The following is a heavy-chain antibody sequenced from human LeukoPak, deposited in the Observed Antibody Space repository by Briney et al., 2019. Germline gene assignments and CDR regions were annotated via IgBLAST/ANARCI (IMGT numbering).Heavy chain of an antibody. CDR2: INSSSSTI. J-gene: IGHJ4*02. CDR1: GFTFSSYS. Sequence: PGGSLRLSCAASGFTFSSYSMNWVRQAPGKGLEWVSYINSSSSTIYYADSVKGRFTISRDNAKNSLYLQMNSLRAEDTAVYYCAGASGGAGYDYVWGSYRYAIGLWGQGTLVTVSS. V-gene: IGHV3-48*04. CDR3: AGASGGAGYDYVWGSYRYAIGL. D-gene: IGHD3-16*02.